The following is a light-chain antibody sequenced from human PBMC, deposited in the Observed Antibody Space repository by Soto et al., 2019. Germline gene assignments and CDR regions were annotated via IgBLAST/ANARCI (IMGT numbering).Light chain of an antibody. CDR1: SGHSSYA. J-gene: IGLJ3*02. Sequence: QAVLTQSPSASASLGASVKLTCTLDSGHSSYAIAWHQQQPEKGPRFLMKVNSDGSHNKGDGIPDRFSGSSSGAERYLTISSVQSEDEDDYYCQTWGTGIRVFGGGTQLTVL. V-gene: IGLV4-69*01. CDR2: VNSDGSH. CDR3: QTWGTGIRV.